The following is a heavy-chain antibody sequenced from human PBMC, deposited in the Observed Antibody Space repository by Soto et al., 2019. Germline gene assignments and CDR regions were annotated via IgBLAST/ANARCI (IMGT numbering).Heavy chain of an antibody. CDR2: ISYDGSNK. D-gene: IGHD3-22*01. CDR3: ASLYYYDSSGYYSYYFDY. V-gene: IGHV3-30-3*01. Sequence: PGGSLRLSCAASGFTFSSYAMHWVRQAPGKGLEWVAVISYDGSNKYYADSVKGRFTISRDNSKNTLYLQMNSLRAEDTAVYYCASLYYYDSSGYYSYYFDYWGQGTLVTVSS. CDR1: GFTFSSYA. J-gene: IGHJ4*02.